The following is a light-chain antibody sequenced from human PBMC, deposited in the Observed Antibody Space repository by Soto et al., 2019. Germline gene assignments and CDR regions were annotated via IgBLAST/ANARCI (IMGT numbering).Light chain of an antibody. CDR2: GSD. CDR1: TSNIGRNP. Sequence: QSVLTQPPSVSGTPGQRVIISCSGSTSNIGRNPVNWYQQLPGTAPKLIIYGSDRRPSGVPDRFSGSKSATSASLAISGLQSADEADYYCAAWDDRLSAYVFGTGTKLTVL. V-gene: IGLV1-44*01. J-gene: IGLJ1*01. CDR3: AAWDDRLSAYV.